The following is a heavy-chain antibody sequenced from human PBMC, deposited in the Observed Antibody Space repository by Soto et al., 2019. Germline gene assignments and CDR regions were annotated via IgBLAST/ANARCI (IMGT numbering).Heavy chain of an antibody. CDR1: GGSITRNNHY. CDR3: ARLGSSGWYQGSYFDY. J-gene: IGHJ4*02. V-gene: IGHV4-39*01. Sequence: QLQLQESGPGLVKPSETLSLTCIVSGGSITRNNHYWGWIRQSPGKGREWIGGILYSGGPNYNPSLKSRVTLSVETSKNQFSLKMSSVTAADTALYYCARLGSSGWYQGSYFDYWGQGTLVTVSS. CDR2: ILYSGGP. D-gene: IGHD6-19*01.